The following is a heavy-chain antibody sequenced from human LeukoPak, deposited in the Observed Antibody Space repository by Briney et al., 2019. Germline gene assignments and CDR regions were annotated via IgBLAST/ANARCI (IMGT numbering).Heavy chain of an antibody. CDR1: GGSVSSGSYY. V-gene: IGHV4-61*01. CDR2: IYYSGST. D-gene: IGHD2/OR15-2a*01. CDR3: ARHLNNGFDI. J-gene: IGHJ3*02. Sequence: SETLSLTCTVSGGSVSSGSYYWSWIRQPPGKGLEWIGYIYYSGSTDYNPSLKSRVTISVDTSKNQFSLKLSSVAAAGTAIYYCARHLNNGFDIWGRGTMVTVSS.